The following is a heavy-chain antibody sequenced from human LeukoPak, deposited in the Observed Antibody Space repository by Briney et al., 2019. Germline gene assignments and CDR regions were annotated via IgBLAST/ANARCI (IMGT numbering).Heavy chain of an antibody. CDR2: IYSTGTT. V-gene: IGHV4-4*07. D-gene: IGHD1-7*01. CDR1: GGSMNQYY. J-gene: IGHJ4*02. Sequence: SETLSLTCTVSGGSMNQYYWSWIRQPAGKGLEWIGRIYSTGTTYYKPSLKSRVTMSVDTSHNQFFLKLNSVTAADTAVYYCARLYGNYQNYFDYWGQGTLVTVSS. CDR3: ARLYGNYQNYFDY.